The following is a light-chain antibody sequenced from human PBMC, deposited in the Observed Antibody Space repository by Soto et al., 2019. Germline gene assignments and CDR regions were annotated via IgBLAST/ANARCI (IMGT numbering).Light chain of an antibody. CDR3: QKYNTVPAT. V-gene: IGKV1-27*01. Sequence: DIQMIQSPPSLSASVGDRVTITCRASQGIGNSLAWYQQKPGTVPKLLIYSASTLQSGVPSRFSGSGSGTDFTLTISSLQPEDVAAYYCQKYNTVPATFGQGTRLEIK. CDR2: SAS. CDR1: QGIGNS. J-gene: IGKJ5*01.